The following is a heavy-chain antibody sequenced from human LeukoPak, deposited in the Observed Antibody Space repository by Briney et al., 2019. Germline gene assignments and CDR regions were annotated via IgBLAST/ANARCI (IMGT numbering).Heavy chain of an antibody. CDR3: ARERVRGALLDAFDI. D-gene: IGHD3-10*01. CDR1: SGSISSGSYY. Sequence: PSETLSLTCTVSSGSISSGSYYWSWIRQPAGKGLEWIGRIYTSGSTNYNPSLKSRVTISVDTSKNQFSLKLSSVTAADTAVYYCARERVRGALLDAFDIWGQGTMVTVSS. J-gene: IGHJ3*02. V-gene: IGHV4-61*02. CDR2: IYTSGST.